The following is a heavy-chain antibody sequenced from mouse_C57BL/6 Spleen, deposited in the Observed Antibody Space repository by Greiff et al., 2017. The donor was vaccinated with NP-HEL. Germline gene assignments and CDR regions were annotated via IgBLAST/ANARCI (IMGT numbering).Heavy chain of an antibody. CDR2: IYPGDGDT. V-gene: IGHV1-80*01. Sequence: QVQLQQSGAELVKPGASVTISCTASGYAFSSYWMNWVQQRPGKGLEWIGQIYPGDGDTNSNGKFKGKATLTADKSSSTAYMQLRSLTSEDSAVYYCARGYDYYWCFDVWGTGTTVTVSS. D-gene: IGHD2-4*01. CDR3: ARGYDYYWCFDV. J-gene: IGHJ1*03. CDR1: GYAFSSYW.